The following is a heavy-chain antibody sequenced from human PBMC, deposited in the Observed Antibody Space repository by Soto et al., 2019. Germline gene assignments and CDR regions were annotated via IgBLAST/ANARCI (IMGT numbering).Heavy chain of an antibody. Sequence: QVQLVESGGGLVKPGGSLRLSCAASAFTFSDYYMTWIRQAPGKGLEWVSHISSSCSTINYADSVKGRFTISRDNAKDSLYLQLNSLRAEDTAVYYCARDAYSNSFDYWGQGTLVTVSS. V-gene: IGHV3-11*01. CDR2: ISSSCSTI. CDR1: AFTFSDYY. J-gene: IGHJ4*02. CDR3: ARDAYSNSFDY. D-gene: IGHD4-4*01.